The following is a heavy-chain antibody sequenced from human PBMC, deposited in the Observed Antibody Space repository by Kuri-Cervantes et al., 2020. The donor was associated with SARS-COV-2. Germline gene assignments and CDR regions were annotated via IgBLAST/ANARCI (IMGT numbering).Heavy chain of an antibody. CDR2: IWYDGSNK. D-gene: IGHD3-3*01. CDR1: GFIFSNYG. CDR3: ARDYYDFWSGYYVPYYYYYYGMDV. Sequence: GEFLKISCAASGFIFSNYGMFWVRQAPGKGLEWVAVIWYDGSNKYYADSVKGRFTISRDNSKNTLYLQMNSLRAEDTAVYYCARDYYDFWSGYYVPYYYYYYGMDVWGQGTTVTVSS. J-gene: IGHJ6*02. V-gene: IGHV3-33*07.